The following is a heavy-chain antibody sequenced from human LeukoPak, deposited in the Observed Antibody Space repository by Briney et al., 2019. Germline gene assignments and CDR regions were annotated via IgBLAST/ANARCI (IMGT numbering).Heavy chain of an antibody. CDR1: GDTFTGYY. J-gene: IGHJ4*02. CDR3: ARGTFSSGWYRIDY. D-gene: IGHD6-19*01. CDR2: INPNSGDT. Sequence: ASVKVSCKASGDTFTGYYMHWVRQAPGQGLEGMGWINPNSGDTNYAQKFQGRVTMTRDTSISTAYMELSRLRSDDTAVYYCARGTFSSGWYRIDYWGQGTLVTVSS. V-gene: IGHV1-2*02.